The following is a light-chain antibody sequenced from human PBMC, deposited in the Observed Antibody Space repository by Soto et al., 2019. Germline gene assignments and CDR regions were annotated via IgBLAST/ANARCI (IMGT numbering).Light chain of an antibody. CDR1: SSDVGGYNY. CDR2: EVY. V-gene: IGLV2-8*01. Sequence: QSAPTQPPSASGSPGQSVTFSCTGTSSDVGGYNYVSWYQQYPGKAPKLMIYEVYKRPSGVPDRFSGSKSGNTASLTVSGLQPEVEADYYCSAYAGSSTLIFGGGTKLTVL. CDR3: SAYAGSSTLI. J-gene: IGLJ2*01.